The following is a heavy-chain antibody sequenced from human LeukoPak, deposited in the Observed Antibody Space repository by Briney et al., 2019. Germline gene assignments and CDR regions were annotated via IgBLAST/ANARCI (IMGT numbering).Heavy chain of an antibody. CDR1: GASISNFD. V-gene: IGHV4-4*07. CDR2: IYTDGSP. J-gene: IGHJ4*02. Sequence: PSETLSLTCTVSGASISNFDWSWIRRPAGKGLEWIGRIYTDGSPRYNPSLKSRIAMSIDTSKNQFSLKLTSVTAADTAVYYCARDRPPGSETYRLDYWGQGTLVTVSS. CDR3: ARDRPPGSETYRLDY. D-gene: IGHD3-10*01.